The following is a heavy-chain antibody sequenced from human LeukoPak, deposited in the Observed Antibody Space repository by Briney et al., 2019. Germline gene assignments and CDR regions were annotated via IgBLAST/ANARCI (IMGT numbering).Heavy chain of an antibody. CDR3: VKAAGSWFGYFDY. CDR1: GFTFSYYA. J-gene: IGHJ4*02. D-gene: IGHD6-13*01. CDR2: ISGDVVNT. V-gene: IGHV3-64D*06. Sequence: GGSLRLSCSASGFTFSYYAIHWVRQAPGKGLEHISTISGDVVNTDYADSVKGRFTISRDNSKSTVYLQVSTLRPEDTAVYYCVKAAGSWFGYFDYWGQGTLVTVSS.